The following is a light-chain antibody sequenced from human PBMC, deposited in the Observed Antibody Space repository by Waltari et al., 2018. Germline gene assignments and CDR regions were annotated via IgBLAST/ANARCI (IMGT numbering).Light chain of an antibody. V-gene: IGKV1-5*03. CDR3: QQYSSFST. J-gene: IGKJ2*01. CDR1: QSVGTW. Sequence: DIQMTQSPSTLSASVGDRVTISCRASQSVGTWLAWYQQKPGKAPKFLIYMASSLESGVPSRVSGSGSGTEFTLTISSLQPDDFATYSCQQYSSFSTFGQGTKV. CDR2: MAS.